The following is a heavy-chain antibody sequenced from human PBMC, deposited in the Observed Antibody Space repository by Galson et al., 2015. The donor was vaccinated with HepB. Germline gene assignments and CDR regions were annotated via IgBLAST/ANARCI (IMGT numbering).Heavy chain of an antibody. D-gene: IGHD1-14*01. V-gene: IGHV3-23*01. Sequence: SLRLSCAASGFTFTTYTMNWVRQAPGKGLEWVSSISGSGAKTYYADSVKGRFTISRDNSKHTLYLQMNSLRAEDTALYCCAKEIPSSAEACDAFDIWGQGTTVTGSS. CDR1: GFTFTTYT. J-gene: IGHJ3*02. CDR2: ISGSGAKT. CDR3: AKEIPSSAEACDAFDI.